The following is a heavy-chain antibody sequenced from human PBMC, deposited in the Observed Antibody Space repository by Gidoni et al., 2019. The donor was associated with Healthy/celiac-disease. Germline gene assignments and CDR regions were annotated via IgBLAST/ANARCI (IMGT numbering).Heavy chain of an antibody. CDR3: ARDTSGPYYDILTGYYIPDAFDI. J-gene: IGHJ3*02. V-gene: IGHV1-18*01. CDR1: GYTFTSYG. Sequence: QVQLVQSGAEVKKPGASVKVSCKASGYTFTSYGISWVRQAPGQGLEWMGWISAYNGNTNKAQKLKGRVTMTTDTSKSTAYMELRSLRSDDTAVYYCARDTSGPYYDILTGYYIPDAFDIWAKGQWSPSLQ. D-gene: IGHD3-9*01. CDR2: ISAYNGNT.